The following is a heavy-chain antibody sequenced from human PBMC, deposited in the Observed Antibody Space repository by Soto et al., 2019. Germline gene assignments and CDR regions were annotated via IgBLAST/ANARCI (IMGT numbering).Heavy chain of an antibody. CDR3: ARVLPSYYCSGRYYWYFDL. J-gene: IGHJ2*01. CDR2: ISAYNGNT. Sequence: QVQLVQSGAEVKKPGASVKVSCKASGYTFTSYGISWVRQAPGQGLEWMGWISAYNGNTNYAQKLQGIVTMTTETSTSTAYMELRSLRSDDTAVYYCARVLPSYYCSGRYYWYFDLWGRGTLVTVSS. V-gene: IGHV1-18*01. D-gene: IGHD3-10*01. CDR1: GYTFTSYG.